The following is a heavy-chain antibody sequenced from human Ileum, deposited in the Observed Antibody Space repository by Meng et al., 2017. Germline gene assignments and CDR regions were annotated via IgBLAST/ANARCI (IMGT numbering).Heavy chain of an antibody. Sequence: QVQIQQGGAGMLRPSETLSLTCAVYGGSFSGYYWSWIRQPPGKGLEWIGEINHSGSTNYNPSLKSRVTISVDTSKNQFSLKLSSVTAADTAVYYCARGGGRYGPDFDYWGQGTLVTVSS. CDR3: ARGGGRYGPDFDY. CDR1: GGSFSGYY. J-gene: IGHJ4*02. V-gene: IGHV4-34*01. CDR2: INHSGST. D-gene: IGHD3-16*01.